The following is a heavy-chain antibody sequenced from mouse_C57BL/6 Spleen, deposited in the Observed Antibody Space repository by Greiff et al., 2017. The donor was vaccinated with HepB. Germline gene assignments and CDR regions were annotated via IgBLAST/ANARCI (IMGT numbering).Heavy chain of an antibody. J-gene: IGHJ2*01. Sequence: QVQLQQPGAELVKPGASVKLSCKASGYTFTSYWMHWVKQRPGQGLEWIGMIHPNSGSTNYNEKFKSKATLTVDKSSSTAYMKLSSLTSEDSAVYNCARDSNLYTYGTYWGKGTTLTVSS. CDR1: GYTFTSYW. CDR2: IHPNSGST. CDR3: ARDSNLYTYGTY. D-gene: IGHD1-1*01. V-gene: IGHV1-64*01.